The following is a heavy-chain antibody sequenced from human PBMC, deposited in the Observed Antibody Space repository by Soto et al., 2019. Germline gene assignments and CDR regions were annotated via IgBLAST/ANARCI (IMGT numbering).Heavy chain of an antibody. CDR1: GFTFSSYA. J-gene: IGHJ3*02. CDR3: ARVGGVGYSYGLVAAFDI. D-gene: IGHD5-18*01. Sequence: GGSLRLSCAASGFTFSSYAMHWVRQAPGKGLEWVAVISYDGSNKYYADSVKGRFTISRDNSKNTLYLQMNSLRAEDTAVYYCARVGGVGYSYGLVAAFDIWGQGTMVTVSS. V-gene: IGHV3-30-3*01. CDR2: ISYDGSNK.